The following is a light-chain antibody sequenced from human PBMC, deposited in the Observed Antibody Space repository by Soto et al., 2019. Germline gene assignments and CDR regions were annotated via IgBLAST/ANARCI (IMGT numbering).Light chain of an antibody. V-gene: IGKV3-20*01. CDR3: QRFGSSLYT. CDR2: GAS. CDR1: QSVTSSY. J-gene: IGKJ2*01. Sequence: EIVLTQSPGTLSLSPGERATLSCRASQSVTSSYLAWYQQKPGQAPGLLIYGASSRASGIPDRFSGSGSGTDFTLTISRLEPEDFAVYYCQRFGSSLYTFGQGTKLEIK.